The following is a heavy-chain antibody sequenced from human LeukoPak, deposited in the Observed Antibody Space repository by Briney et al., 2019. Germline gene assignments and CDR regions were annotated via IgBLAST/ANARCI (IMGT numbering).Heavy chain of an antibody. Sequence: GGSLRLSCAASGFTFSSYAMSWVRQAPGKGLEWVSVIYSGGSTYYADSVKGRFTISRDNSKNTLYLQMNSRRAENTAVYYCATQTYDSPTVLDYWGQGTLVTLPS. J-gene: IGHJ4*02. CDR2: IYSGGST. CDR3: ATQTYDSPTVLDY. CDR1: GFTFSSYA. D-gene: IGHD3-22*01. V-gene: IGHV3-66*01.